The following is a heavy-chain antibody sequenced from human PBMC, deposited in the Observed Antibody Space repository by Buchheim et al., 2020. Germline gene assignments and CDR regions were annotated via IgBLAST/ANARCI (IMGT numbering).Heavy chain of an antibody. D-gene: IGHD6-19*01. CDR3: ARVGVGSGAIDY. CDR2: IYYSGST. Sequence: QVQLQESGPGLVKPSETLSLTCTVSGGSISSYYWSWIRQPPGKGLEWIGFIYYSGSTTYNPSLKSRVTISVDTSKNQSSLKLSSVTAADTAVYYCARVGVGSGAIDYWGQGTL. V-gene: IGHV4-59*01. J-gene: IGHJ4*02. CDR1: GGSISSYY.